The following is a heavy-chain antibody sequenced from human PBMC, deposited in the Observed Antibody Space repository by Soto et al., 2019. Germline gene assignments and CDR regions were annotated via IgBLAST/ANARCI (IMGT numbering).Heavy chain of an antibody. J-gene: IGHJ4*02. CDR3: AKVFEDILTGYYFDY. CDR2: ISGSGGST. CDR1: GFTFSSYA. Sequence: GGSLRLSCAASGFTFSSYAMSWVRQAPGKGLEWVSAISGSGGSTYYADSVKGRFTISRDNSKNTLYLQMNSLRAEDTAVYYCAKVFEDILTGYYFDYWGKGTLVTVSS. V-gene: IGHV3-23*01. D-gene: IGHD3-9*01.